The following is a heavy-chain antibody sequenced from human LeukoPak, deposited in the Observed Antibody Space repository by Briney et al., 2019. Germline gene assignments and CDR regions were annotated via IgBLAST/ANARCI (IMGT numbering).Heavy chain of an antibody. CDR3: ATDRAACSGTSCYHAFHI. D-gene: IGHD2-2*01. J-gene: IGHJ3*02. CDR2: IRSKAAGGTT. CDR1: GFTFSNAW. Sequence: GGSLRLSCAASGFTFSNAWMSWVRQAPGKGLEWVGRIRSKAAGGTTDYAAPVKGEFTISRDDSKNTLYLQMNSLKTGDTAVYYCATDRAACSGTSCYHAFHIWGQGTMVAVSS. V-gene: IGHV3-15*01.